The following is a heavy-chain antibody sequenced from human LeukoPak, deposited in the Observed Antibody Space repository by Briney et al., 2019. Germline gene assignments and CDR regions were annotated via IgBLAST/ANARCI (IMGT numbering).Heavy chain of an antibody. J-gene: IGHJ4*02. CDR3: ANLPYNWNEYFDDY. CDR1: GLTFTNYG. Sequence: GGSWGFSCAASGLTFTNYGMHWVAQAPAKGLGWVQYIASDGNYRDYVDSVRGRFTVSRDNSKNTLYLQMDSLRAEDTAVYYCANLPYNWNEYFDDYWGQGTLVTVSS. V-gene: IGHV3-30*02. D-gene: IGHD1-1*01. CDR2: IASDGNYR.